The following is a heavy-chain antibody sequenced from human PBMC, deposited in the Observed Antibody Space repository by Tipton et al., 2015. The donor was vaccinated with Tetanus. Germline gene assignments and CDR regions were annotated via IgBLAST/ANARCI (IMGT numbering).Heavy chain of an antibody. Sequence: TLSLTCTVSGGSISGYYWSWIRKPPGKDLEWIGYIYQTGTTYYNPSLKGRVTISMDRSNTQFSLRLDSLTAADTAVYYCARAAGFLGLTHDFWGRGTLVSVSS. CDR3: ARAAGFLGLTHDF. CDR1: GGSISGYY. J-gene: IGHJ4*02. D-gene: IGHD2/OR15-2a*01. V-gene: IGHV4-30-4*01. CDR2: IYQTGTT.